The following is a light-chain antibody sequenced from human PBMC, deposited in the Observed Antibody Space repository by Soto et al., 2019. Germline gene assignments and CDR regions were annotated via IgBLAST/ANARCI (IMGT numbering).Light chain of an antibody. Sequence: ELVLTQSPGTLSFSPGERATLSCRASQSVSSSYLAWYQQKPGQAPRLLIYGASSRATGIPDRFSGSGSGTDFTLTISRLEPEDFAVYYCQQYGSSVFTFGPGNKVDIK. CDR2: GAS. V-gene: IGKV3-20*01. J-gene: IGKJ3*01. CDR1: QSVSSSY. CDR3: QQYGSSVFT.